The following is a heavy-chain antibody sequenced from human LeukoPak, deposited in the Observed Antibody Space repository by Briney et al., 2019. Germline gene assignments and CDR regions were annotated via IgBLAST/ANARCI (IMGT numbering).Heavy chain of an antibody. CDR1: GGSISSSNHY. J-gene: IGHJ6*02. CDR3: AVAYGMDV. Sequence: SETLSLTCTVSGGSISSSNHYWGWIRQPPGQGLEWTGSIYYSGSIYYNPSLKSRVTISVDTSKNQFSLKLSSVTAADTAVYYCAVAYGMDVWGQGTTVTVSS. V-gene: IGHV4-39*01. CDR2: IYYSGSI. D-gene: IGHD5-12*01.